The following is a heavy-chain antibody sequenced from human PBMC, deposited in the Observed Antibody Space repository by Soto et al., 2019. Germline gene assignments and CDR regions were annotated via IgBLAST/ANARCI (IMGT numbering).Heavy chain of an antibody. CDR2: ISYDGSNK. CDR1: GFTFFSYG. J-gene: IGHJ6*02. V-gene: IGHV3-30*03. Sequence: QVQLVESGGGVVQPGRSLRLSCAASGFTFFSYGMHWVRQAPGKGLEWVAVISYDGSNKYYADSVKGRFTISRDNSKNTLYLQMNSLRAEDTAVYYCARDDQLVRFSEVVGRKKPYYYYGMDVWGQGTTVTVSS. CDR3: ARDDQLVRFSEVVGRKKPYYYYGMDV. D-gene: IGHD6-13*01.